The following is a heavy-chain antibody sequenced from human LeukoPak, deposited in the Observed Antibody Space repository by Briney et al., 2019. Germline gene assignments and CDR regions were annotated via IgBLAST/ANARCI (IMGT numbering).Heavy chain of an antibody. J-gene: IGHJ4*02. V-gene: IGHV3-53*01. Sequence: PGGSLRLSCAASGFTVSSNYVSWVRQAPGKGLEWVSVIYTDATTYHADSVKGRFTISRDISRNTLYLQMNSLRAEDTAVYYCAREPDAGSGSYRKYFDFWGQGTLVTVSS. CDR1: GFTVSSNY. CDR3: AREPDAGSGSYRKYFDF. CDR2: IYTDATT. D-gene: IGHD1-26*01.